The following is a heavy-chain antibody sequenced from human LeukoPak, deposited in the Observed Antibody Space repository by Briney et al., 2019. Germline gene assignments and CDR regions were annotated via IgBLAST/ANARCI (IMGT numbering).Heavy chain of an antibody. J-gene: IGHJ4*02. CDR2: ISSSSSTI. V-gene: IGHV3-48*01. CDR1: GITFSSYS. Sequence: GGSLRLSCGASGITFSSYSMNWVRQAPGKGLEWVSYISSSSSTIYYADSVKGRFTISRDNVKNSLYLQMNSLRAEDTAVYYCARDLRIVGAGDYWGQGTLVTVSS. D-gene: IGHD1-26*01. CDR3: ARDLRIVGAGDY.